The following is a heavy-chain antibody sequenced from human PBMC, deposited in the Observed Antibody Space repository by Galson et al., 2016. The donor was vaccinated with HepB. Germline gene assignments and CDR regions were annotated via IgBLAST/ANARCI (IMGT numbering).Heavy chain of an antibody. CDR2: IDPSDSYT. J-gene: IGHJ4*02. CDR3: AIRLYSSGSFDY. V-gene: IGHV5-10-1*01. D-gene: IGHD6-19*01. CDR1: GYNFITYW. Sequence: QSGAEVKKPGESLRISCMGSGYNFITYWISWVRQMPGKGLEWMGSIDPSDSYTNYSPSFQGRVTISTDRSISTAHLQWSSLKASDTAIYYCAIRLYSSGSFDYWGQGTLVTVSS.